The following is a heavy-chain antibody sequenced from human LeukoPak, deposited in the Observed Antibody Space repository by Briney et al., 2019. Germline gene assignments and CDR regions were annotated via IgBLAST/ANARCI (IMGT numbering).Heavy chain of an antibody. CDR3: AKSRGDGSYWVIFSKYFDY. Sequence: SGGSLRLSCAASGFTFSSYSMNWVRQAPGKGLEWVSYISSSSSTIYYADSVKGRFTISRDNAKNSLYLQMNSLRAEDTAVYYCAKSRGDGSYWVIFSKYFDYWGQGTLVTVSS. D-gene: IGHD1-26*01. CDR1: GFTFSSYS. V-gene: IGHV3-48*01. J-gene: IGHJ4*02. CDR2: ISSSSSTI.